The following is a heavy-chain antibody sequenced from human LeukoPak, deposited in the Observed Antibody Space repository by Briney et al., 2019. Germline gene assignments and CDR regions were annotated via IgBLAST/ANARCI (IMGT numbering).Heavy chain of an antibody. CDR2: ISPYNGNT. CDR3: ATAYYDFWSGYSHMDV. CDR1: GYTFTSYG. V-gene: IGHV1-18*01. D-gene: IGHD3-3*01. Sequence: ASVKVSCKASGYTFTSYGISWVRQAPGQGLEWMGWISPYNGNTNYAQKLQGRVTMTTDTSTSTAYMELRSLRSDDTAVYYCATAYYDFWSGYSHMDVWGKGTTVTVSS. J-gene: IGHJ6*03.